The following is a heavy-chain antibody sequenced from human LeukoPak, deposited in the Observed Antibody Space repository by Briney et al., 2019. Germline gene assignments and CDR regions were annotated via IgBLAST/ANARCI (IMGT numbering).Heavy chain of an antibody. CDR1: YGSISSTDYY. D-gene: IGHD3-22*01. CDR2: IHYSGRT. J-gene: IGHJ5*02. Sequence: PSQTLSLTCTVFYGSISSTDYYWGWIRQPPGTGPEWIAYIHYSGRTYSNPSLRSRITISMDTSKNQFSLKLSSVTAADTAVYYCVRYYYESSGYSHWFDPWGQGTLVTVSS. V-gene: IGHV4-30-4*01. CDR3: VRYYYESSGYSHWFDP.